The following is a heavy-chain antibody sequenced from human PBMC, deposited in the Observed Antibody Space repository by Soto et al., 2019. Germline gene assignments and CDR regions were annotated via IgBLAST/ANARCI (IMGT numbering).Heavy chain of an antibody. V-gene: IGHV3-30-3*01. CDR3: ARDGSNYDFWSGYYYNWFDP. D-gene: IGHD3-3*01. CDR2: ISYDGSNK. CDR1: GFTFSSYA. Sequence: GSLRLSCAASGFTFSSYAMHWVRQAPGKGLEWVAVISYDGSNKYYADSVKGRFTISRDNSKNTLYLQMNSLRAEDTAVYYCARDGSNYDFWSGYYYNWFDPWGQGTLVTVSS. J-gene: IGHJ5*02.